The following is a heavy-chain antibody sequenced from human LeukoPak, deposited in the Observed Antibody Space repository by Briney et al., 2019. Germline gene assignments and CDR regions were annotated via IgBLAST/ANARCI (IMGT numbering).Heavy chain of an antibody. J-gene: IGHJ3*01. D-gene: IGHD2-21*02. CDR3: AKGGAAMTEVPHGAVVTTTRYGFDL. V-gene: IGHV3-23*01. CDR2: VSGRDGRT. Sequence: PGGSLRDSCTASGFSFSAFAVSWVRQAPGKGLQWVSTVSGRDGRTYYADSVKGRFTISRDNSKKTDYLQMGGLTADDTAIYYCAKGGAAMTEVPHGAVVTTTRYGFDLWGQGNRVRVSS. CDR1: GFSFSAFA.